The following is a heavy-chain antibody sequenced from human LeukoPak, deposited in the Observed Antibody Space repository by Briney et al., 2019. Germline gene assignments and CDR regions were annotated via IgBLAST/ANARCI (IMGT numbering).Heavy chain of an antibody. CDR1: GYSFSRYW. V-gene: IGHV5-10-1*01. CDR3: ATSGPSGGSCSN. D-gene: IGHD2-15*01. Sequence: GESLKISCKGSGYSFSRYWITWVRQMPGKGLEWMARIDPSDSFANYNPSFQGHVTISADKSISTAYLQWSSLKASDSAMYYCATSGPSGGSCSNWGQGTLVTVSS. J-gene: IGHJ4*02. CDR2: IDPSDSFA.